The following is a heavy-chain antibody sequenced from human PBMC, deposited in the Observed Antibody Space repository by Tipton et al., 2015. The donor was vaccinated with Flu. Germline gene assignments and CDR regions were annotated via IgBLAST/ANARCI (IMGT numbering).Heavy chain of an antibody. CDR2: IRQDGNEK. V-gene: IGHV3-7*01. CDR3: ARRYFDL. CDR1: GFTFNSYW. Sequence: VQLVQSGGGLVQPGRSLRLSWTAGGFTFNSYWMQWVRQAPGKGLEWVANIRQDGNEKYYVDSVKGRFTISRDNAKNSLYLEMNYLRAEDTAVYYCARRYFDLWGRGTLVTVSS. J-gene: IGHJ2*01.